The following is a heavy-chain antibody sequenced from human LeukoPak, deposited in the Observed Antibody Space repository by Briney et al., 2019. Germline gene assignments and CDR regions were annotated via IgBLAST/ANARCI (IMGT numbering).Heavy chain of an antibody. V-gene: IGHV1-2*02. D-gene: IGHD3-16*01. J-gene: IGHJ4*02. CDR2: INPNGGGT. Sequence: ASVKVSCKASGYTFTGCYMHWVRQAPGQGLEWMGWINPNGGGTNYAQKFQDRVTMTRDTSISTAYMELSRLRSDDTAVYYCARVRYRLAETYIDYWGQGTLVTVSS. CDR3: ARVRYRLAETYIDY. CDR1: GYTFTGCY.